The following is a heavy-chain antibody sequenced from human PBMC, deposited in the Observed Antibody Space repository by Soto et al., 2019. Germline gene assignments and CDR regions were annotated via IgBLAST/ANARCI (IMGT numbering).Heavy chain of an antibody. J-gene: IGHJ5*02. Sequence: GPSVKVSCEASGGSLSSNIICWVRPAPGQGLEWMGGIIPIFGAATYALKFQDRVTITADESTRTAYMELSSLRSEDTALYYCARAFASNKYWFDPWGKGTLVTFSS. CDR2: IIPIFGAA. V-gene: IGHV1-69*01. CDR1: GGSLSSNI. CDR3: ARAFASNKYWFDP. D-gene: IGHD3-16*01.